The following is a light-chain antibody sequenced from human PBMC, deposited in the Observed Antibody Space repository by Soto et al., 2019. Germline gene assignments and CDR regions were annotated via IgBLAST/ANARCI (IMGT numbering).Light chain of an antibody. CDR2: GAS. CDR3: QQYGSSPLT. V-gene: IGKV3-20*01. J-gene: IGKJ1*01. Sequence: ENVLTQSPGTLSLSPGERATLSCRASQSVSSSYLAWYQQKPGQAPRLLIYGASSRATGIPDRFSGSGSGTDFTLTINRLEPEDFAVYYCQQYGSSPLTFGQGTKVEIK. CDR1: QSVSSSY.